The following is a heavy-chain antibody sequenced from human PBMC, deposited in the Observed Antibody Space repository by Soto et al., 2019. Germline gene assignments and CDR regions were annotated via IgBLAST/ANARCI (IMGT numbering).Heavy chain of an antibody. CDR3: ARTPIAVAGAYFDY. CDR2: IIPIFGTA. CDR1: GGTFSSYA. V-gene: IGHV1-69*13. J-gene: IGHJ4*02. Sequence: GASVKVSCKASGGTFSSYAISWVRQAPGQGLEWMGGIIPIFGTANYAQKFQGRVTITADESTSTAYMELSSLRSEDTAVYYCARTPIAVAGAYFDYWGQGTLVTVSS. D-gene: IGHD6-19*01.